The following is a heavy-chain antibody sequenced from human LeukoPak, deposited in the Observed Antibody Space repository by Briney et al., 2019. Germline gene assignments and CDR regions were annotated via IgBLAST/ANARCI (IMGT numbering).Heavy chain of an antibody. J-gene: IGHJ4*02. V-gene: IGHV3-21*01. Sequence: GGSLRLSCAVSGFTFSSYNMNWVRQAPGKGLEWVSSITSSSRYIYYADSVKGRFTISRDNAKNSLYLQMNSLRAEDTAVYYCARDGRYYYDSSGYKDWGQGTLVTVSS. D-gene: IGHD3-22*01. CDR2: ITSSSRYI. CDR1: GFTFSSYN. CDR3: ARDGRYYYDSSGYKD.